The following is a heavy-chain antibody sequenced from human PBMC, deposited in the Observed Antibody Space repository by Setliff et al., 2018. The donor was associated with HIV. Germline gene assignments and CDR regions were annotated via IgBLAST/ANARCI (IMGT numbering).Heavy chain of an antibody. V-gene: IGHV1-3*01. J-gene: IGHJ3*02. CDR2: INAGNGNT. CDR3: AKAAGPSGGYVRGAFDI. CDR1: GYTFTSSA. Sequence: ASVKVSCKASGYTFTSSALHWVRQAPGQRLAWMGWINAGNGNTKYSQKFQDRVTMIRDISASTASMDLSSLKSEDPAVYYCAKAAGPSGGYVRGAFDIWGQGTEVTVSS. D-gene: IGHD6-19*01.